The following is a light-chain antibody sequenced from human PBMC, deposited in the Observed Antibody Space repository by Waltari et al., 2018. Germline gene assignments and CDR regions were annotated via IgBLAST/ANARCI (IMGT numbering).Light chain of an antibody. CDR3: QQYNNWWT. Sequence: EIVMTQSPATLSVSPGERATLSCRASQSVSSNLAWYQPKPGQAPRLLTYGASTRATGIPARFSGSGSGTEFTLTISSLQSEDFAVYYCQQYNNWWTFGQGTKVEIK. CDR1: QSVSSN. J-gene: IGKJ1*01. CDR2: GAS. V-gene: IGKV3-15*01.